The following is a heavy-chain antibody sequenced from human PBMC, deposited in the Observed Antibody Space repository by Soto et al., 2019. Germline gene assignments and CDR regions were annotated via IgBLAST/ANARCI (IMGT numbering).Heavy chain of an antibody. D-gene: IGHD1-1*01. CDR1: SGPSSSHN. Sequence: QVQLQQSGPGLVKPSETLSLTCTVSSGPSSSHNWGWIRQPPGRGLEWIGYVYYTGGTSYNPSLKSRVTISADTSTNHISLTLSSVTAAATAVYCVRQGIGNIHGLVDVWGQGTTVSVSS. J-gene: IGHJ6*02. V-gene: IGHV4-59*08. CDR3: VRQGIGNIHGLVDV. CDR2: VYYTGGT.